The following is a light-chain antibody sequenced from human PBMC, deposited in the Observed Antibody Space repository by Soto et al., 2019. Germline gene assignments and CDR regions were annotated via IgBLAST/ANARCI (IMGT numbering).Light chain of an antibody. CDR2: GNS. Sequence: QSLLTQPPSVSGAPGQRVTISCTGSSSNIGAGYVVHWYQQLPGTAPKLLIYGNSNRPSGVPDRFSGSKSGTSASLAITGLQAEDEADYYCQSYDSSLSGSVFGGGTQLTVL. CDR1: SSNIGAGYV. J-gene: IGLJ2*01. V-gene: IGLV1-40*01. CDR3: QSYDSSLSGSV.